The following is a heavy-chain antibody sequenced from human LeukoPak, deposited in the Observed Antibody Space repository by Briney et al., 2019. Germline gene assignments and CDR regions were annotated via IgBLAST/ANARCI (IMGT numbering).Heavy chain of an antibody. J-gene: IGHJ6*04. Sequence: GASVKVSCKASGGTFSSYAISWVRQAPGQGLEWMGGIIPIFGTANYAQKFQGRVTITADESTSTAYMELSSLRSEDTAVYYCASDYDILTGPKPYYYYGMDVWGKGTTATVSP. CDR2: IIPIFGTA. CDR3: ASDYDILTGPKPYYYYGMDV. V-gene: IGHV1-69*13. CDR1: GGTFSSYA. D-gene: IGHD3-9*01.